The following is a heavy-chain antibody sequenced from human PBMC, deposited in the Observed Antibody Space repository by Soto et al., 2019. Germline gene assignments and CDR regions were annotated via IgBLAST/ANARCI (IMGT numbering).Heavy chain of an antibody. Sequence: GGSLRLSCAASGFSLSNYVVNWVCQATGKGLEWVSFISSDSRTIYYADSVEGRFTVSRDNARNSVSLQMDSLRDEDAAVYYCARIKLVEWFFINVDVYDMDVWGQGTPVTVSS. J-gene: IGHJ6*02. CDR2: ISSDSRTI. CDR1: GFSLSNYV. CDR3: ARIKLVEWFFINVDVYDMDV. D-gene: IGHD3-3*01. V-gene: IGHV3-48*02.